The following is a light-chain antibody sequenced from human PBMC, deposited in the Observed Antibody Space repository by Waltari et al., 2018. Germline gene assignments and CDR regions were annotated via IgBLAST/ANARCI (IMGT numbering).Light chain of an antibody. V-gene: IGLV1-47*02. J-gene: IGLJ2*01. CDR1: SSNIGRNY. CDR2: SDH. CDR3: AAWDDSLSGWV. Sequence: QSVLTQAPSASGTPGQRVTVSCSGSSSNIGRNYVYLFPHLPGTAPKLLMYSDHQRPSGVPDRFSGSKSGTSASLAISGLRSEDEADYYCAAWDDSLSGWVFGGGTKLTVL.